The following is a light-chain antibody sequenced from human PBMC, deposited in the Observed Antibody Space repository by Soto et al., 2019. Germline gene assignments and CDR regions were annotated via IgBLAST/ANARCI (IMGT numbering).Light chain of an antibody. CDR2: AAS. CDR1: QGISIY. V-gene: IGKV1-27*01. Sequence: DIQMTQSPSSLSAPVGDRVTITCRATQGISIYLAWYQQKPGKVPKLLIYAASTLQSGVPSRFSGSGSGTDFTLTISSXQPEDVATYYCQKYNSAPLTFGGGTKVDIK. J-gene: IGKJ4*01. CDR3: QKYNSAPLT.